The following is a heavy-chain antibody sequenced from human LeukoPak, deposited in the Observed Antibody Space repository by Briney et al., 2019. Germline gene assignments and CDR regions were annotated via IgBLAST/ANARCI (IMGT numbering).Heavy chain of an antibody. V-gene: IGHV1-2*06. CDR1: GHTLTDHY. J-gene: IGHJ4*02. Sequence: ASVKVSCKASGHTLTDHYMHWVRQAPGQGLEWMGRINPSSGDANYAQRFQGRVFMTRDTSISTVYMELSSLRSDDTAVYYCARGAAVGQTRDYWGKGTLVTVSS. CDR3: ARGAAVGQTRDY. CDR2: INPSSGDA. D-gene: IGHD6-13*01.